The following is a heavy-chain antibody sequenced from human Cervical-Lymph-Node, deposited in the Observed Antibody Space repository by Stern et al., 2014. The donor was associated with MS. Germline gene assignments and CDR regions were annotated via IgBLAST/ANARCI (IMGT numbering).Heavy chain of an antibody. V-gene: IGHV3-69-1*01. Sequence: VQLVESGGGLVQPGGSLRLSCATSGFTFSDFSINWVRQAPGRGLELISSISRRGTTHYADSVKGRFTISRDNGKNSLYLHMNSLRDEDTAIYYCAPLDAWGQGTLVIVSS. CDR2: ISRRGTT. CDR1: GFTFSDFS. CDR3: APLDA. J-gene: IGHJ5*02.